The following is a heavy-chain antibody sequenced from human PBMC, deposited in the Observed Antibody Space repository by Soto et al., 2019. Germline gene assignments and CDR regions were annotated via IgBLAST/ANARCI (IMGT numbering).Heavy chain of an antibody. CDR2: TNTDGSST. CDR3: ARGTRVIPAKSDFDY. V-gene: IGHV3-74*01. J-gene: IGHJ4*02. Sequence: EVQLVESGGGLVQPGGSLRLSCAASGFTFSTYWMHWVRQAPGKGLVWVSRTNTDGSSTTYADSVEGRFTISRDNAKNTLYLQMNSLRAEDTAVYYCARGTRVIPAKSDFDYWGQGTLVTVSS. CDR1: GFTFSTYW. D-gene: IGHD2-2*01.